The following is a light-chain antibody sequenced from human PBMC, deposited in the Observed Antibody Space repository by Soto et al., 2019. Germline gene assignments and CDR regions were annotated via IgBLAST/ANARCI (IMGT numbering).Light chain of an antibody. V-gene: IGLV1-44*01. J-gene: IGLJ3*02. CDR1: SSSIGSNT. Sequence: QSVLTQAPSASGPPGQRVTISCSGSSSSIGSNTVSWYQQVPGTAPKLLIYSNDQRPSGVPDRFSGSKSGTSASLAIGGLQSEDEADYYCAAWDGSLNGWVFGGGTKVTVL. CDR3: AAWDGSLNGWV. CDR2: SND.